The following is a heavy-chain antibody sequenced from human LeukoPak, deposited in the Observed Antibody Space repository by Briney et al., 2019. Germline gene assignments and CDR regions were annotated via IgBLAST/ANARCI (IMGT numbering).Heavy chain of an antibody. D-gene: IGHD2-2*01. CDR3: ATWVSSTPGGFP. V-gene: IGHV1-2*06. CDR1: GYTSTGYY. CDR2: INPNSGGT. J-gene: IGHJ5*02. Sequence: ASVKVSCKASGYTSTGYYMHWVRQAPGQGLEWMGRINPNSGGTNYAQEFQGRVTMTRDTSISTAYMELRGLRSDDTAVYYCATWVSSTPGGFPWGQGTLVTVSS.